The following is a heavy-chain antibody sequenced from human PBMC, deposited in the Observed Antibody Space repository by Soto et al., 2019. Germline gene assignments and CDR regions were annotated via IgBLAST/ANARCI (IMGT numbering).Heavy chain of an antibody. CDR3: AKAGYSSSSYYYYGMDV. Sequence: PGGSLRLSCAASGFTFSSYAMSWVRQAPGKGLEWVSAISGSGGSTYYADSVKGRFTISRDNSKNTLYLQMNSLRAEDTAVYYCAKAGYSSSSYYYYGMDVWGRGTTVTVSS. J-gene: IGHJ6*02. V-gene: IGHV3-23*01. CDR1: GFTFSSYA. D-gene: IGHD6-6*01. CDR2: ISGSGGST.